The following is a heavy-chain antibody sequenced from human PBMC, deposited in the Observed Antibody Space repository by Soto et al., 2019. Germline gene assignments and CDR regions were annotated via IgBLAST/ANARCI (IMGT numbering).Heavy chain of an antibody. V-gene: IGHV4-31*03. J-gene: IGHJ6*03. CDR2: IYYSGST. CDR3: ARGVLTTIFGVATPPGPHMDV. Sequence: TSETLSLTCTVSGGSISSGGYYWSWIRQHPGKGLEWIGYIYYSGSTYYNPSLKSRVTISVDTSKNQFSLKLSSVTAADTAVYYCARGVLTTIFGVATPPGPHMDVWGKGTTVTVSS. CDR1: GGSISSGGYY. D-gene: IGHD3-3*01.